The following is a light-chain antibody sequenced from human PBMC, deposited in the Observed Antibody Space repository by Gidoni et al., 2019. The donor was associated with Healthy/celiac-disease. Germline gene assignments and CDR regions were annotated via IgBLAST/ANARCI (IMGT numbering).Light chain of an antibody. Sequence: SSELTQDPAVSVALGQTVRITCQGDSLRSYYASWYQQKPGQAPVLVIYGKNNRPSGTPDRFSGSSSGNTASLTIPGAQAEDEADYYCNSRDSSGNHRGVVFGGGTKLTVL. CDR3: NSRDSSGNHRGVV. V-gene: IGLV3-19*01. J-gene: IGLJ2*01. CDR1: SLRSYY. CDR2: GKN.